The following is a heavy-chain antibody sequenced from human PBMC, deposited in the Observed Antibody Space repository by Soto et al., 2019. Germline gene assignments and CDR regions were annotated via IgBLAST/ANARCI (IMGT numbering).Heavy chain of an antibody. CDR1: GFTFSSYA. V-gene: IGHV3-23*01. Sequence: EVQLLESGGGLVQPGGSLRLSCAASGFTFSSYAMSWVRQAPGKGLEWVSAISGSGGSTYYADSVKGRFTISRDNSKNTLYLQMNSLRAEDTAVYYCARDAEQWLVGGGYYYYGMDVWGQGTTVTVSS. CDR2: ISGSGGST. CDR3: ARDAEQWLVGGGYYYYGMDV. J-gene: IGHJ6*02. D-gene: IGHD6-19*01.